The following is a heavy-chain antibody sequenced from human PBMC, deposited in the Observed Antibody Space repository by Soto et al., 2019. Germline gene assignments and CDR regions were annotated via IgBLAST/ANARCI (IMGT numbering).Heavy chain of an antibody. Sequence: GESLKISCKGFGYSFAGYWITWVRQKPGKGLEWMGRIDPSDSQTYYSPSFRGHVTISVTKSITTVFLQWSSLRASDTAMYYCARQIYDSDTGPNFQYYFDSWGQGTPVTVSS. CDR3: ARQIYDSDTGPNFQYYFDS. CDR2: IDPSDSQT. CDR1: GYSFAGYW. V-gene: IGHV5-10-1*01. J-gene: IGHJ4*02. D-gene: IGHD3-22*01.